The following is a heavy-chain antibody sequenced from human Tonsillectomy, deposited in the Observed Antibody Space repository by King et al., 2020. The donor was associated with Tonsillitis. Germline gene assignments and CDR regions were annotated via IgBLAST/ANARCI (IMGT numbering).Heavy chain of an antibody. CDR3: ARGRRDDSGGYYKNLYWNY. CDR2: IYYSGST. J-gene: IGHJ4*02. Sequence: VQLQESGPGLVKPSETLSLTCTVSGGSISSYYWSWIRQPPGKGLEWIGYIYYSGSTNYNPSLKSRVTISVDTSKNQFSLELSSVTAADTAVYYCARGRRDDSGGYYKNLYWNYWGQGTLVTVSS. CDR1: GGSISSYY. D-gene: IGHD3-22*01. V-gene: IGHV4-59*01.